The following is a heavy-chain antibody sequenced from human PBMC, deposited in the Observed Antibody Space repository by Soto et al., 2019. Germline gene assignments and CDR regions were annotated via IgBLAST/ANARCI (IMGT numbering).Heavy chain of an antibody. Sequence: XSVKVSCKASGYPFTGYYMRWVRQAPGQGLEWMGWINPNSGGTNYAQKFQGWVTMTRDTSISTAYMELSRLRSDDTAVYYCARDRQAAGHYYYYGMDVWGQGTTVTVSS. D-gene: IGHD6-13*01. V-gene: IGHV1-2*04. J-gene: IGHJ6*02. CDR2: INPNSGGT. CDR3: ARDRQAAGHYYYYGMDV. CDR1: GYPFTGYY.